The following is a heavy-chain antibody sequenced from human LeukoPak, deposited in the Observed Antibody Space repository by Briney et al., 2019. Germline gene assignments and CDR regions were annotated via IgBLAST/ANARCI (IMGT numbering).Heavy chain of an antibody. Sequence: PGGSLRLSCAASGFTFSSYSMNWVRQAPGKGLEWVSSISSSSSYIYYADSVKGRFTISRDNAKNSLYLQMNSLRAEDTAVYYCARDSCRVVVHAFNIWGQGTMVTVSS. CDR2: ISSSSSYI. J-gene: IGHJ3*02. CDR3: ARDSCRVVVHAFNI. D-gene: IGHD2-15*01. V-gene: IGHV3-21*01. CDR1: GFTFSSYS.